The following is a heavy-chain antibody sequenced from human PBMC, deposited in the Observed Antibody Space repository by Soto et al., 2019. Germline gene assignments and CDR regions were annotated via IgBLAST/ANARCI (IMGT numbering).Heavy chain of an antibody. Sequence: QVQLQESGPGLVKPSETLSLTCTVSGGSISSYYWSWIRQPPGKGLEWIGYIYYSGSTNYNPSLRRRLTISVDTSKNQFSLKLSSVTAADTAVYYCARLGDGSSGWYSHWGQGTLVTVSS. CDR1: GGSISSYY. J-gene: IGHJ4*02. V-gene: IGHV4-59*08. CDR3: ARLGDGSSGWYSH. D-gene: IGHD6-19*01. CDR2: IYYSGST.